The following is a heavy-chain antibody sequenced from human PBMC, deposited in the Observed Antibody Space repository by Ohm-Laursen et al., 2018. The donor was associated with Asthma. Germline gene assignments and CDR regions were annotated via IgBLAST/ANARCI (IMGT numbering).Heavy chain of an antibody. CDR1: GYSFSLYS. D-gene: IGHD1-26*01. Sequence: SLRLSCTASGYSFSLYSIHWIRQAPGKGLERVASISTASTFIYYADSVRGRFTTSRDNAKNPVYLRMNSLRAEDTALYYCARIGPEWELPGREYSLHHWGQGTQVTVSS. CDR3: ARIGPEWELPGREYSLHH. CDR2: ISTASTFI. J-gene: IGHJ1*01. V-gene: IGHV3-21*01.